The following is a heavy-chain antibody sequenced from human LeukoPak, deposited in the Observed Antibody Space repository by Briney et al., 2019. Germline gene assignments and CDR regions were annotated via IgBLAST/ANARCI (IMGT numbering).Heavy chain of an antibody. V-gene: IGHV4-59*01. CDR1: GGTISSYH. CDR3: ARNGYYDILTGYGLAFDI. CDR2: IYYSGST. J-gene: IGHJ3*02. D-gene: IGHD3-9*01. Sequence: SETLSLTCTVSGGTISSYHWSWIRQPPGKGLEWIGYIYYSGSTNYNPSLKSRGTISVDTSKNQCSLERSSVTAAETAVYYCARNGYYDILTGYGLAFDIWGQGTMVTVSS.